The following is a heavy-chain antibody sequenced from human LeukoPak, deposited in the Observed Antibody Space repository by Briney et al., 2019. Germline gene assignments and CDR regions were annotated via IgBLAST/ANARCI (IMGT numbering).Heavy chain of an antibody. D-gene: IGHD3-22*01. V-gene: IGHV7-4-1*02. CDR2: INTNTGNP. CDR1: GYTFTSYA. CDR3: ARSLYYYDSSGYYYTDAFDI. J-gene: IGHJ4*02. Sequence: ASVKVSCKASGYTFTSYAMNWVRQAPGQGLEWMGWINTNTGNPTYAQGFTGRFVFSLDTSVSTAYLQISSLKAEDTAVYYCARSLYYYDSSGYYYTDAFDIWGQGTLLAVSS.